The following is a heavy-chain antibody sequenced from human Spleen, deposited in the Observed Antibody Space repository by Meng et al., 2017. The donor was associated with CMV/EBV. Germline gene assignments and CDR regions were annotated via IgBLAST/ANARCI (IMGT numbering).Heavy chain of an antibody. CDR2: ISGSGGST. D-gene: IGHD3-3*02. V-gene: IGHV3-23*01. CDR3: ATTPAIFGVVIPFDY. CDR1: GFTFSSYA. J-gene: IGHJ4*02. Sequence: SGFTFSSYAMSGVRQAPGKGLEWVSAISGSGGSTYYAESVKGRFTISRDNSKNTLYLQMNSLRAEDTAVYYCATTPAIFGVVIPFDYWGQGTLVTVSS.